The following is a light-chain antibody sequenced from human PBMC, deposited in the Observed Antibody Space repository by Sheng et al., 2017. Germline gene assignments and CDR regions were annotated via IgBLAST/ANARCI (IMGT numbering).Light chain of an antibody. V-gene: IGLV2-23*03. CDR1: SGHVETYNL. J-gene: IGLJ1*01. CDR2: EGY. Sequence: QSALTQPASVSGSPGQSITISCTESSGHVETYNLVSWYQQHPGEVPKLIIYEGYKRPSGVSFRFYGSKSGNTASLTISGLQADDDADYYCCSSARGITVFGTGTKVTVL. CDR3: CSSARGITV.